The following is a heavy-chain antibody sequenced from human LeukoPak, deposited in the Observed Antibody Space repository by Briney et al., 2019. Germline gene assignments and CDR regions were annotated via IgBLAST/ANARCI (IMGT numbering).Heavy chain of an antibody. CDR1: GFTVSSDY. D-gene: IGHD6-6*01. CDR3: ARGTIARLGPFDC. CDR2: IYSGGST. J-gene: IGHJ4*02. V-gene: IGHV3-53*01. Sequence: GGSLRLSCAASGFTVSSDYMSWVRQAPGKGLEWVSVIYSGGSTFYADPVKGRFTISRDNSKNTLHLQMNSLRVEDTAIYYCARGTIARLGPFDCWGRGTLVIVSS.